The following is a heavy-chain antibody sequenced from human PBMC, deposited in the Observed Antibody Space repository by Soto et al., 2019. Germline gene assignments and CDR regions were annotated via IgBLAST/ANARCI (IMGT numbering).Heavy chain of an antibody. V-gene: IGHV4-59*01. CDR1: GGSISSYY. Sequence: SSETLSLTCTVSGGSISSYYWSWIRQPPGKGLEWIGYIYYSGSTNYNPSLKSRVTISVDTSKNQFSLKLSSVTAADTAVYYCARWGCSGGSCYNKGHYYYYGMDVWGQGTTVTVSS. CDR3: ARWGCSGGSCYNKGHYYYYGMDV. J-gene: IGHJ6*02. CDR2: IYYSGST. D-gene: IGHD2-15*01.